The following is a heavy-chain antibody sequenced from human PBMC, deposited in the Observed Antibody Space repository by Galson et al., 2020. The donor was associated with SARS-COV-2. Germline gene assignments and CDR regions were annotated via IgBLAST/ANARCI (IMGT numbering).Heavy chain of an antibody. CDR3: ASPYIAAASFFGAFDV. D-gene: IGHD6-13*01. J-gene: IGHJ3*01. Sequence: GGSLRVSCAASGFTLSNYEMNWVRQAPGKGLEWISYISTSGTKIYYADSVKGRFTISRDHATNSLYLQMTSLRAEDPAVYYCASPYIAAASFFGAFDVWGQGTMVTVSS. CDR1: GFTLSNYE. V-gene: IGHV3-48*03. CDR2: ISTSGTKI.